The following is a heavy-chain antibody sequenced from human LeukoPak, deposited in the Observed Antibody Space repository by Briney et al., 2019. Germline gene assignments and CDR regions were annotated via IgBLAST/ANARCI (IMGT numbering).Heavy chain of an antibody. CDR3: AKEYCSSTSCYTGLLVY. Sequence: GGSLRLSCAASGFTFSSYGMHWVRQAPGKGVEWVAVISYDGSNKYYADSVKGRFTISGDNSKNTLYLQMNSLRAEDTAVYYCAKEYCSSTSCYTGLLVYWGQGTLVTVSS. V-gene: IGHV3-30*18. D-gene: IGHD2-2*02. CDR1: GFTFSSYG. CDR2: ISYDGSNK. J-gene: IGHJ4*02.